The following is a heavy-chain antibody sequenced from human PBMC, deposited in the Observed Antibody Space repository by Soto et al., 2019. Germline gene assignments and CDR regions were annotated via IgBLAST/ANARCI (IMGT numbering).Heavy chain of an antibody. Sequence: QVQLQESGPGLVKPSQTLSLTCTVSGGSISSGGYYWSWIGQHPGKGLEWLGYIYYSGSTYYNPTLKSLVTISVDTSKNQFSLKLSSVTAADTAVYYCARDKEGRVFDIWGQGTMVTVSS. V-gene: IGHV4-31*01. CDR1: GGSISSGGYY. J-gene: IGHJ3*02. CDR3: ARDKEGRVFDI. CDR2: IYYSGST.